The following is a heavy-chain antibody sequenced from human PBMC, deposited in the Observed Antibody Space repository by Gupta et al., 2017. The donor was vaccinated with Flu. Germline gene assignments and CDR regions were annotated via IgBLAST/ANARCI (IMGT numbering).Heavy chain of an antibody. CDR3: TIDFSGGAYPTDY. CDR1: GFPFVSAW. CDR2: IKSQTSGGTT. Sequence: EVQLVESGGGLVKPGGSLRLSCATSGFPFVSAWLTWVRQAPGKGLEWVALIKSQTSGGTTHYAAPVKGRFSISRDDSENTFYLQLNSLKVEDTAMYYCTIDFSGGAYPTDYWGQGTLVTVSS. V-gene: IGHV3-15*05. J-gene: IGHJ4*02. D-gene: IGHD2-15*01.